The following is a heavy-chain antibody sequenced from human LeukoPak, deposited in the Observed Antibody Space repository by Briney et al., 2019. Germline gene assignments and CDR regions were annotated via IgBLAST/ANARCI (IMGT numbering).Heavy chain of an antibody. CDR1: GFTFSSYA. V-gene: IGHV3-23*01. J-gene: IGHJ4*02. Sequence: GGSLRLSCAASGFTFSSYATSWVRQAPGKGLEWVSAISGSGGSTYYADSVKGRFTISRDNSKNTLYLQTNSLRAEDTAVYYCAKDYLVGATVAYYFDYWGQGTLITVSS. D-gene: IGHD1-26*01. CDR2: ISGSGGST. CDR3: AKDYLVGATVAYYFDY.